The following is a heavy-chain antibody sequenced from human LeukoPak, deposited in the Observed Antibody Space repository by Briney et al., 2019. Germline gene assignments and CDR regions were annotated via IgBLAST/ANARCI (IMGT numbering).Heavy chain of an antibody. J-gene: IGHJ4*02. CDR3: ARGQALYYDILTGYPLFDY. V-gene: IGHV4-59*01. D-gene: IGHD3-9*01. CDR1: GGSISSYY. CDR2: IYYSGST. Sequence: PSETLSLTCTVSGGSISSYYWRWIRQPPGKGLEWIGYIYYSGSTNYNPSLKSRVTISVDTSKNQFSLKLSSVTAADTAVYYCARGQALYYDILTGYPLFDYWGQGTLVTVSS.